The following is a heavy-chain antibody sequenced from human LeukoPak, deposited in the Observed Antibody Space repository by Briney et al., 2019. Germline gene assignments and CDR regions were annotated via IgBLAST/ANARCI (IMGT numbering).Heavy chain of an antibody. V-gene: IGHV4-59*08. D-gene: IGHD6-19*01. CDR2: IYYSGST. CDR1: GGSISSYY. CDR3: ARAGGWGAFDI. J-gene: IGHJ3*02. Sequence: SETLSLTCTVSGGSISSYYWSWIRQPPGKGLEWIGYIYYSGSTNYNPSLMSRVTISVDTSKNQFSLKLSSVTAADTAVYYCARAGGWGAFDIWGQGTMVTVSS.